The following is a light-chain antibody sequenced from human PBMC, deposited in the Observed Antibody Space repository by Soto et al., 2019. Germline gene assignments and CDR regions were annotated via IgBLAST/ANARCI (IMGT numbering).Light chain of an antibody. Sequence: EIVLTQSPGTLSLSPGESATLSCRASHTISSSYLAWYQQKPGQAPRLLMYDTSNRATGIPDRFSGSGSGTDFTLTISRLEPEDFAVYYCQQYHNSPRTVGQGTKVDIK. V-gene: IGKV3-20*01. J-gene: IGKJ1*01. CDR2: DTS. CDR3: QQYHNSPRT. CDR1: HTISSSY.